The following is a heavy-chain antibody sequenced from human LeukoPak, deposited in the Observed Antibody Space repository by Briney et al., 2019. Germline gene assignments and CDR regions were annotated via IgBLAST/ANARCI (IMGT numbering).Heavy chain of an antibody. Sequence: SETLSLTCTVSGGSISSYYWSWIRQPPGKGLEWIGYIYYSGSTNYNPPLKSRVTISVDTSKNQFSLKLSSVTAADTAVYYCARGGGSVDIWGQGTLVTVSS. D-gene: IGHD3-10*01. CDR1: GGSISSYY. V-gene: IGHV4-59*01. CDR3: ARGGGSVDI. J-gene: IGHJ4*02. CDR2: IYYSGST.